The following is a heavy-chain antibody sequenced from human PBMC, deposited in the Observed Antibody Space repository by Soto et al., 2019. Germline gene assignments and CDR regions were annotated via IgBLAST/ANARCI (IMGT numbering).Heavy chain of an antibody. J-gene: IGHJ6*02. CDR1: GFTFSSYA. Sequence: GGSLRLSCAASGFTFSSYAMHWVRQAPGKGLEWVAVISYDGSNKYYADSVKGRFTISRDNSKNTLYLQMNSLRAEDTAVYYCARFPLVGATRHKRVYYYYYGMDVWGQGTTVTVSS. D-gene: IGHD1-26*01. CDR2: ISYDGSNK. CDR3: ARFPLVGATRHKRVYYYYYGMDV. V-gene: IGHV3-30-3*01.